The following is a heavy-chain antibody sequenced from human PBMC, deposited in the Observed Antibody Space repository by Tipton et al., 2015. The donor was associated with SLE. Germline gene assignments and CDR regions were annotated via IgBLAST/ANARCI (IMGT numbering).Heavy chain of an antibody. Sequence: SLRLSCAASGFTFSSHVMSWVRQAPGKGLEWVSAIYAGSSRIFYADSVRGRFTISRDNSKNTLYLQMNSLRAEDTAVYYCARDLLVGATSWGMDVWGKGTTVTVSS. CDR3: ARDLLVGATSWGMDV. D-gene: IGHD1-26*01. CDR2: IYAGSSRI. V-gene: IGHV3-23*03. CDR1: GFTFSSHV. J-gene: IGHJ6*03.